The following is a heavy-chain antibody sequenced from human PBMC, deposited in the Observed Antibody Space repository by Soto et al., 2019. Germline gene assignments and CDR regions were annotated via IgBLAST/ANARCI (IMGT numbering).Heavy chain of an antibody. CDR3: ARLPLAAAYSDANT. J-gene: IGHJ5*02. Sequence: PGESLKISCKGSGYSFTSYWISWVRQMPGKGLVWMGRIDPSDSYINYSPSFQGHVTISADKSISTAYLKWSSLKASDTAMYYCARLPLAAAYSDANTWGQGTLVTVSS. V-gene: IGHV5-10-1*01. CDR2: IDPSDSYI. D-gene: IGHD6-13*01. CDR1: GYSFTSYW.